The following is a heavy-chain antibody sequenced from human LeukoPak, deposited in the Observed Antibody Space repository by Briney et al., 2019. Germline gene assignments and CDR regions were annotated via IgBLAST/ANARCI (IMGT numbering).Heavy chain of an antibody. Sequence: GGSLRLSCAASGFTFSSYAMSWVRQAPGKGLEWVSAISGSGGSTYYADSVKGRFTISRDNSKNTLYLQMNSLRAEDTAVYYCAAWIQLWFGGFDYWGQGTLVTVSS. J-gene: IGHJ4*02. CDR2: ISGSGGST. CDR1: GFTFSSYA. V-gene: IGHV3-23*01. CDR3: AAWIQLWFGGFDY. D-gene: IGHD5-18*01.